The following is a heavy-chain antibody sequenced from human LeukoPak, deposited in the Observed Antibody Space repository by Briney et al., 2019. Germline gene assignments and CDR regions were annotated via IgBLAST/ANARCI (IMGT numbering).Heavy chain of an antibody. CDR3: AGGGYDRYWYFDL. D-gene: IGHD5-12*01. J-gene: IGHJ2*01. Sequence: SETLSLTCTVSGGSISSYYWNWIRQAPGKGLEWIGHISYSGSSTYNPSLKSRVTISLDTSKNQFSLKLSSVTAADTAVYYCAGGGYDRYWYFDLWGRGTLVSVSS. CDR1: GGSISSYY. V-gene: IGHV4-59*01. CDR2: ISYSGSS.